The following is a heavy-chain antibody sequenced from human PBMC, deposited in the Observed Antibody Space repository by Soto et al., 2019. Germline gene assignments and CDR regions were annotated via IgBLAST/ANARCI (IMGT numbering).Heavy chain of an antibody. CDR2: ISGSGGST. V-gene: IGHV3-23*01. Sequence: GGSLRLSCAASGFTFSSYAMSWVRQAPGKGLEWVSAISGSGGSTYYADSVKGRFTISRDNSKNTLYLQMNSLRAEDTAVYYCAKRNYDILTGYYRYYYYGMEVWGQGTTVTVSS. CDR1: GFTFSSYA. D-gene: IGHD3-9*01. J-gene: IGHJ6*01. CDR3: AKRNYDILTGYYRYYYYGMEV.